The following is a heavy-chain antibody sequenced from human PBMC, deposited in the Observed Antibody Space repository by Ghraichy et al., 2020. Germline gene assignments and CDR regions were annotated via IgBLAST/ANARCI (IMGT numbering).Heavy chain of an antibody. J-gene: IGHJ4*02. V-gene: IGHV3-64*01. D-gene: IGHD1-1*01. CDR3: ARGYRPTTD. CDR2: ISSNGGST. Sequence: GGSLRLSCAASGFTFSSYAMHWVRQAPGKGLEYVSAISSNGGSTYYANTLKGRFTISRDNSKNTLYLQMGSLRAEDMAVYYCARGYRPTTDWGQGTLVTVSS. CDR1: GFTFSSYA.